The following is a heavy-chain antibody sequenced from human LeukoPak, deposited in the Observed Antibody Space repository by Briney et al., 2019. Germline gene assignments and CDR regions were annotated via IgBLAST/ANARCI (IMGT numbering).Heavy chain of an antibody. CDR1: GYTFASFD. D-gene: IGHD3-9*01. V-gene: IGHV1-8*02. J-gene: IGHJ6*02. CDR2: MNPKSGNT. Sequence: ASVKVSCKASGYTFASFDINWVRQATGQGLEWMGWMNPKSGNTGYAQKFQGRVTMTRNSSINTAYMELSSLQSDDTAVYYCARVIRYYYGMGIWGQGTPVTVSS. CDR3: ARVIRYYYGMGI.